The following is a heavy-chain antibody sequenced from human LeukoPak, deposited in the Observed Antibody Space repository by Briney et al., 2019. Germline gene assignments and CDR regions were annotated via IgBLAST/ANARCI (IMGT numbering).Heavy chain of an antibody. Sequence: ASVKVSCKASGYVLTSYYMHWVRQAPGQGLEWMGIINPSAGSTSYAQRFQGRVTMTRDTSSSTVYMELSSLRFEDTAIYYCARASSSRGSYSRRGEDYFDYWGQGTLVTVSS. CDR2: INPSAGST. D-gene: IGHD1-26*01. CDR3: ARASSSRGSYSRRGEDYFDY. J-gene: IGHJ4*02. CDR1: GYVLTSYY. V-gene: IGHV1-46*01.